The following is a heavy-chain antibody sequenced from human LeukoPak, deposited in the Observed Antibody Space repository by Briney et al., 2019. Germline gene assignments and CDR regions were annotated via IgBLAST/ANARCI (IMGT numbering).Heavy chain of an antibody. CDR3: ARGRSWFDP. CDR1: GFIFRSYW. J-gene: IGHJ5*02. V-gene: IGHV3-53*04. CDR2: IYSGGST. Sequence: GGSLRLSCAASGFIFRSYWMHWVRQAPGKGLEWVSVIYSGGSTYYADSVKGRFTISRHNSKNTLYPQMNSLRAEDTAVYYCARGRSWFDPWGQGTLVTVSS.